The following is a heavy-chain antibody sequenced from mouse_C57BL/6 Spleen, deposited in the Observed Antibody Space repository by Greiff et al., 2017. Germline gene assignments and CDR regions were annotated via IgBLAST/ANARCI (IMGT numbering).Heavy chain of an antibody. CDR3: ASYYNFDY. J-gene: IGHJ2*01. CDR2: INPSSGYT. V-gene: IGHV1-7*01. CDR1: GYTFTSYW. Sequence: QVQLQQSGAELAKPGASVKLSCKASGYTFTSYWMHWVKQRPGQGLEWIGYINPSSGYTKYNQKFKDKATLTAEKSSSTAYMHLSSLTYEDSAVYYCASYYNFDYWGQGTTLTVSS. D-gene: IGHD2-12*01.